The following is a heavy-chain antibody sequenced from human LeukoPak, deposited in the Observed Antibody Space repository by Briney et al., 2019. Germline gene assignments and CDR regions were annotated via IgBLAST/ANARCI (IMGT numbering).Heavy chain of an antibody. V-gene: IGHV1-18*01. CDR3: ARDLTSWRGISIFGVVQGGYYLDS. D-gene: IGHD3-3*02. CDR2: ISAYNGHT. CDR1: GYRFTSYG. J-gene: IGHJ4*02. Sequence: ASVKVSCKASGYRFTSYGLNWVRQAPGQGLEWMGWISAYNGHTNSTQNLQGRVTMTTDTSTSTAYMELRSLRSDDTAVYYCARDLTSWRGISIFGVVQGGYYLDSWGQGTLVTVSS.